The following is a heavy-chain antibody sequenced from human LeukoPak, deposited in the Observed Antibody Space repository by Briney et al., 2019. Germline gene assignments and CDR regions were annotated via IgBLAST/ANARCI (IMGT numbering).Heavy chain of an antibody. CDR3: TYLSQNY. Sequence: GGSLRLSCAASGFIFNDAWMTWVRQAPGKGLEWVGRIKSKTHGGTVEYTAPVKGRFTISRDDSINTLYLQLTSLKSEDAAMYYCTYLSQNYWGQGTLVTVSS. V-gene: IGHV3-15*01. J-gene: IGHJ4*02. CDR2: IKSKTHGGTV. CDR1: GFIFNDAW. D-gene: IGHD2-8*01.